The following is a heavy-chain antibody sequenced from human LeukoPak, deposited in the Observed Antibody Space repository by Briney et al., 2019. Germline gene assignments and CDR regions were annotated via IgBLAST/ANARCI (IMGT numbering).Heavy chain of an antibody. V-gene: IGHV3-21*01. Sequence: GGSLRLSCAASEFTFSNYAMSWVRQAPGKGLEWVSSISSSSNYIYYADSVKGRFTISRDNAKNSLYLQMNSLRAEDTAVYYCARGRGSGWYPDYWGQGTLVTVSS. D-gene: IGHD6-19*01. CDR1: EFTFSNYA. J-gene: IGHJ4*02. CDR3: ARGRGSGWYPDY. CDR2: ISSSSNYI.